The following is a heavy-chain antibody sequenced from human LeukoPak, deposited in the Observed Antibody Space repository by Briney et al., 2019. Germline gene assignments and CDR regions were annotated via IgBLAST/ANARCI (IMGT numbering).Heavy chain of an antibody. V-gene: IGHV3-7*01. J-gene: IGHJ4*02. CDR2: IKQGGGEI. Sequence: GGSLRLSCVASGFTFSRYWMSWVRQVPRKGLEWVANIKQGGGEIYYVDSVKGRFTISRDNAKNSLYLQMSSLRAEDTAVYYCARDKGDYDTSGSLFVFGGQGTLVTVSS. CDR1: GFTFSRYW. CDR3: ARDKGDYDTSGSLFVF. D-gene: IGHD3-22*01.